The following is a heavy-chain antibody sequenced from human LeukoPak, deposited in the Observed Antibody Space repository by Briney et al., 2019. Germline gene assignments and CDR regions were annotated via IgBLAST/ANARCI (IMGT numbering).Heavy chain of an antibody. CDR3: ARLSNYDSSGYNFMFFAAVNEYFQH. Sequence: GESLLISFKVSGYRFPIYWIAWVRQMPGKGLEWMGIIYPDDSDTRYSPSFQGKVTMSADKSNSPAYLQWSSLKASDTAIYYCARLSNYDSSGYNFMFFAAVNEYFQHWGQGTLVTVSS. J-gene: IGHJ1*01. D-gene: IGHD3-22*01. V-gene: IGHV5-51*01. CDR1: GYRFPIYW. CDR2: IYPDDSDT.